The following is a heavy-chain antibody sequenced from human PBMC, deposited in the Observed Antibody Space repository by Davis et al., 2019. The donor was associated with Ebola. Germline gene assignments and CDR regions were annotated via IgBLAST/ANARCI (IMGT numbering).Heavy chain of an antibody. Sequence: GESLKISCLASGFAFSTHNMTWVRQAPGKGLEWVSSFSDGSEMTYYADSVKGRFTISRDNSRGTLYLQMNSLRVEDSAIYYCVKDSSNIWFDIWGQGTLVTVSS. CDR1: GFAFSTHN. D-gene: IGHD2/OR15-2a*01. J-gene: IGHJ3*02. CDR3: VKDSSNIWFDI. V-gene: IGHV3-23*01. CDR2: FSDGSEMT.